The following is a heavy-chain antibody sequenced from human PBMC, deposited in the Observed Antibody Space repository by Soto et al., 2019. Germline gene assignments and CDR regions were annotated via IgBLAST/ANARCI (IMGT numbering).Heavy chain of an antibody. D-gene: IGHD3-3*01. CDR1: GYTFTSYD. J-gene: IGHJ6*03. Sequence: ASVKVSCKASGYTFTSYDFNWVRQATGQGLEWLGWMNPNSGNTVYAQKFQGRVTTTRNTSTSTAYMELSSLRSEDTAVYYCASTNRNYDFWSGSGYYMDVWGKGTTVTVSS. V-gene: IGHV1-8*01. CDR2: MNPNSGNT. CDR3: ASTNRNYDFWSGSGYYMDV.